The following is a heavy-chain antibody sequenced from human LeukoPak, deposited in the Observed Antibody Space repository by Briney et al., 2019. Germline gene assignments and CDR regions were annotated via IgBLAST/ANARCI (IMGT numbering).Heavy chain of an antibody. J-gene: IGHJ4*02. CDR1: GYXLGAYG. CDR2: ISGYNGDT. Sequence: ASVKVSCKSSGYXLGAYGISWMRQAPGQGLEWMGWISGYNGDTKYRQKLQGRVTMTTDTSTNTAYMELRSLRSDDTAVYFCARDSLTGSYYRLDYWGQGTLVTVSS. V-gene: IGHV1-18*01. CDR3: ARDSLTGSYYRLDY. D-gene: IGHD1-26*01.